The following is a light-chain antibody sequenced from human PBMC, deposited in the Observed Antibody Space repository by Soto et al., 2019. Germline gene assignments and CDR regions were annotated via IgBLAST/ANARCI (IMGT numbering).Light chain of an antibody. CDR3: KSYAGSNTYV. CDR2: EVV. Sequence: QSALTQPPSASGSPGQSVTISCTGTKNDIGVYDFVSWYQYHPGKAPRLIIYEVVQRPSGVPDRFSGSKSGNTASLTVSGLLAADEADYFCKSYAGSNTYVFGSGTKLTVL. J-gene: IGLJ1*01. V-gene: IGLV2-8*01. CDR1: KNDIGVYDF.